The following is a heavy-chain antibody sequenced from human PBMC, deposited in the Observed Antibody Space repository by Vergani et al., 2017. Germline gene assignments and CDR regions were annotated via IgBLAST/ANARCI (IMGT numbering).Heavy chain of an antibody. CDR3: ARWVLSSWYRDADYYYYMDV. CDR2: INHSGST. V-gene: IGHV4-34*01. J-gene: IGHJ6*03. D-gene: IGHD6-13*01. Sequence: QVQLQQWGAGLLKPSETLSLTCAVYGGSFSGYYWSWIRQPPGKGLEWIGEINHSGSTNYNPSLKSRVTISVDTSKNQFSLKLSSVTAADTAVYYCARWVLSSWYRDADYYYYMDVWGKGTTVTVSS. CDR1: GGSFSGYY.